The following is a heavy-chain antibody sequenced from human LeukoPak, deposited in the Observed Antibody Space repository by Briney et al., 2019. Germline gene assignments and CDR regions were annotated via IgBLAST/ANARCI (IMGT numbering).Heavy chain of an antibody. V-gene: IGHV4-59*01. CDR1: GGSISSYY. Sequence: PSETLSLTCTVSGGSISSYYWSWIRQPPGKGLEWIGYIYYSGSTNYNPSLKSRVTISVGTSKNQFSLKLSSVTAADTAVYYCARAPYCSGGSCYFDYWGQGTLVTVSS. CDR3: ARAPYCSGGSCYFDY. J-gene: IGHJ4*02. CDR2: IYYSGST. D-gene: IGHD2-15*01.